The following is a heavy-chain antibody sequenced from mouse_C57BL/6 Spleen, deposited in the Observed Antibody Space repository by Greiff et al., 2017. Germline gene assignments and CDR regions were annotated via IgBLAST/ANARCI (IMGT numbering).Heavy chain of an antibody. D-gene: IGHD2-4*01. V-gene: IGHV1-20*01. Sequence: VQLKQSGPELVKPGDSVKISCKASGYSFTGYFMNWVMQSHGKSLEWIGRINPYNGDTFYNQKFKGKATLTVDKSSSTAHMELRSLTSEDSAVYYCARCDYDVGAMDYWGQGTSVTVSS. CDR1: GYSFTGYF. CDR3: ARCDYDVGAMDY. J-gene: IGHJ4*01. CDR2: INPYNGDT.